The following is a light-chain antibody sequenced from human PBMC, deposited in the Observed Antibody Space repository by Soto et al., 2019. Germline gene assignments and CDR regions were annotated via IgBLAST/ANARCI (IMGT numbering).Light chain of an antibody. CDR2: EGS. J-gene: IGLJ2*01. CDR3: SSYRGSSTVV. Sequence: QYVLTQPASVSGSPGQSITISCTGTSSDVGGYNYVSWYQQHPGKAPKLMIYEGSTRPSGVSNRFSGSKSGDTSSLTISGIQAEDAADYYCSSYRGSSTVVFGGVTKLTVL. CDR1: SSDVGGYNY. V-gene: IGLV2-14*01.